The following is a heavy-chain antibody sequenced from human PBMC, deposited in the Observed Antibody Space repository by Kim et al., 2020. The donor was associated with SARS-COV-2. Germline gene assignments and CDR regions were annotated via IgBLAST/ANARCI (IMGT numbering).Heavy chain of an antibody. CDR3: ARSRNYYDSSGYYAADAFDI. V-gene: IGHV4-4*02. CDR1: GGSISSSNW. Sequence: SETLSLTCAVSGGSISSSNWWSWVRQPPGTGLEWIGEIYHSGSTNYNPSLKSRVTISVDKSKNQFSLKLSSVTAADTAVYYCARSRNYYDSSGYYAADAFDIWGQGTMVTVSS. J-gene: IGHJ3*02. CDR2: IYHSGST. D-gene: IGHD3-22*01.